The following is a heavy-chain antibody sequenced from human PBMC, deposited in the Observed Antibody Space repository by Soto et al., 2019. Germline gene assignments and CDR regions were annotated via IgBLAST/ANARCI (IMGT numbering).Heavy chain of an antibody. Sequence: QVQLVQSGAEVKKPGASVKVSCKASGYTFTSYAMHWVRQAPGQRLEWMGWINAGNGNTKYSQKFQGRVTITRDTSARTAYMELSSLRSEDTDVYYCARTLVGATPADYWGQGTLVTVSS. V-gene: IGHV1-3*01. CDR2: INAGNGNT. D-gene: IGHD1-26*01. CDR1: GYTFTSYA. CDR3: ARTLVGATPADY. J-gene: IGHJ4*02.